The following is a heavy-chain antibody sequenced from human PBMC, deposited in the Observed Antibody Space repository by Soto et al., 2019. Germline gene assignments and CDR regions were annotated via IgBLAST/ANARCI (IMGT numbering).Heavy chain of an antibody. D-gene: IGHD6-19*01. CDR3: ARANIAVAGT. V-gene: IGHV4-39*01. CDR1: GGSISSSSYY. CDR2: IYYSGST. Sequence: SETLSLTCTVSGGSISSSSYYWGWIRQPPGKGLEWIGSIYYSGSTYYNPSLKSRVTISVDTSKNQFSLKLSSVTAADTAVYYCARANIAVAGTWGQGTLVTVSS. J-gene: IGHJ4*02.